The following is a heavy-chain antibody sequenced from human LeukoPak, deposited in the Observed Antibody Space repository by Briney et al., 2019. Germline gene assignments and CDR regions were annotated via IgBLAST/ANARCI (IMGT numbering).Heavy chain of an antibody. J-gene: IGHJ5*01. CDR3: AKGDSYIRFYS. Sequence: QSGGSLRLSCAASGFTLSSHGMNWVRQAPGKGLEWVSGITGSGANAYYADSVKGRFTISRDNSRNTLYLQMNSLRAEDTAVYHCAKGDSYIRFYSWGQGTLVTVSS. CDR2: ITGSGANA. D-gene: IGHD3-22*01. CDR1: GFTLSSHG. V-gene: IGHV3-23*01.